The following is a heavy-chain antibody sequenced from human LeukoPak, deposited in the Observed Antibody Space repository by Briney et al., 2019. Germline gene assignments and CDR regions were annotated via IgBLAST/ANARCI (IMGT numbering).Heavy chain of an antibody. J-gene: IGHJ6*03. V-gene: IGHV4-34*01. CDR3: ARGGYSYGYRYYYYMDV. Sequence: PSETLSLTCAVYGGSFSGYYWSWIRQPPGKGLEWIGEINHSGSTNYNPSLKSRVTISVDTSKNQFSLKLNSVTAADTAVYYCARGGYSYGYRYYYYMDVWGKGTTVTVSS. CDR2: INHSGST. D-gene: IGHD5-18*01. CDR1: GGSFSGYY.